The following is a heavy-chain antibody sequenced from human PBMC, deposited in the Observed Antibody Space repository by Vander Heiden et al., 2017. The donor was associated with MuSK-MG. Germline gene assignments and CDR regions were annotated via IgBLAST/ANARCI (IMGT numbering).Heavy chain of an antibody. V-gene: IGHV1-69*01. J-gene: IGHJ3*02. CDR2: IFPILGTA. CDR1: GGTFSSYA. CDR3: ARELGQWLPPDDAFDI. D-gene: IGHD6-19*01. Sequence: QVQLVQSGAEVKKPGSSVKVSCKASGGTFSSYAISWVRPAPGQGLEWMGGIFPILGTANYAQKVQGRGTITADESTSTAYMELSSLRSEDTAVYYCARELGQWLPPDDAFDIWGQGTMVTVSS.